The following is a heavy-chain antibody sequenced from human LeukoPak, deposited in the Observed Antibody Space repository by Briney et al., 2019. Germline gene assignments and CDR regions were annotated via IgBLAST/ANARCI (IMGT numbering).Heavy chain of an antibody. CDR3: ARDPHIVVVPAADI. CDR2: ISSSSSYI. V-gene: IGHV3-21*01. D-gene: IGHD2-2*01. J-gene: IGHJ3*02. Sequence: PGGSLRLSCAASGFTFSSYSMNWVRQAPGKGLEWVSSISSSSSYIYYADSVKGRFTISRDNAKNSLYLQMNSLRAEDTAVYYCARDPHIVVVPAADIWGQGTMVTVSS. CDR1: GFTFSSYS.